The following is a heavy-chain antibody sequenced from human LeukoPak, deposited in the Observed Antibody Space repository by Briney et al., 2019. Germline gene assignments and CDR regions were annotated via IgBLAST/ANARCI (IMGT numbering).Heavy chain of an antibody. V-gene: IGHV1-69*05. J-gene: IGHJ4*02. CDR2: IIPIFGTA. Sequence: SVKVSCKASGGTFSSYAISWVRQAPGQGLEWMGGIIPIFGTANYAQKFQGRVTITTDESTSTTSMELSSLRSEDTAVYYCAISIAARPFDYWGQGTLVTVSS. CDR1: GGTFSSYA. CDR3: AISIAARPFDY. D-gene: IGHD6-6*01.